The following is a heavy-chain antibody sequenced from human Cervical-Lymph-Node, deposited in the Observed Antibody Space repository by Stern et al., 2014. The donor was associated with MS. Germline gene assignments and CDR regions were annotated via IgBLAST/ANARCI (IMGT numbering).Heavy chain of an antibody. Sequence: VHLVESGAELKKPGSSVKVSCRTSGGTFSNSAFSWIRQAPGPGLEWMGAISPIFGTATYAQRFQGRVTISAHESTNTAYMELSSLRSEDTAVYYCATSAGFYSAMDVWGPGTTVAVSS. CDR3: ATSAGFYSAMDV. D-gene: IGHD2-21*01. CDR1: GGTFSNSA. J-gene: IGHJ6*02. V-gene: IGHV1-69*01. CDR2: ISPIFGTA.